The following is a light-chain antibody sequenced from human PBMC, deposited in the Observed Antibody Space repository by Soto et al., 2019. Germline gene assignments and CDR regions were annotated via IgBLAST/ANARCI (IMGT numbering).Light chain of an antibody. CDR2: GAS. CDR1: ESVGRN. J-gene: IGKJ1*01. V-gene: IGKV3D-15*01. Sequence: EIEITQSPSTLSLSPGETATLHCRASESVGRNLAWYQQKPGQAPRLLIYGASSRATGIPDRFSGSGSGTEFTLTISCLQPDDFATYYCQQYNTYRAFGQGTKVDIK. CDR3: QQYNTYRA.